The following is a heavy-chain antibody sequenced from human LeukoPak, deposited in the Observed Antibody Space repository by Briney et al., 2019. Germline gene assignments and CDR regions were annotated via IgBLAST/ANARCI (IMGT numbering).Heavy chain of an antibody. CDR1: GGSFSGYY. CDR3: ARGVVDTAMAHYYYYGMDV. D-gene: IGHD5-18*01. Sequence: SETLSLTCAVHGGSFSGYYWSWIRQPPGKGLEWIGEINHSGSTNYNPSLKSRVTISVDTSKNQFSLKLSSVTAADTAVYYCARGVVDTAMAHYYYYGMDVWGQGTTVTVSS. V-gene: IGHV4-34*01. CDR2: INHSGST. J-gene: IGHJ6*02.